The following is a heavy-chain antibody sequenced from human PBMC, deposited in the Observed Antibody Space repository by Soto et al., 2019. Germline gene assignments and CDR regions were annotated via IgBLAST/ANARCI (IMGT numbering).Heavy chain of an antibody. J-gene: IGHJ6*03. CDR3: ARDLSLGSTSYYYMDV. CDR1: GFILSDCA. V-gene: IGHV3-48*01. Sequence: PGGSLRLSCATSGFILSDCAMNWVRQAPGKGLEWVSYISSSSSVIDYADSVKGRFTVSRDNARNSLYLQMSSLRAEDTAVYYCARDLSLGSTSYYYMDVLGKGNTLPVSS. D-gene: IGHD3-16*01. CDR2: ISSSSSVI.